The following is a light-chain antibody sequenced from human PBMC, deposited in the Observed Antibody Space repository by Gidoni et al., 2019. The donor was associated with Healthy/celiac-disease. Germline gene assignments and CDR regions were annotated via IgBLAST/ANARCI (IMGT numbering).Light chain of an antibody. V-gene: IGLV1-47*01. Sequence: QSVLTQPPSASGTPGQRVTISCSGSSSNIGSNYVYWYQQLPGTAPKLLIYRNDQRPSGVPDRFSGSKSGPSASLAISGLRSEDEADYYCATWDDSLRGYVFGTGTKVTAL. J-gene: IGLJ1*01. CDR3: ATWDDSLRGYV. CDR1: SSNIGSNY. CDR2: RND.